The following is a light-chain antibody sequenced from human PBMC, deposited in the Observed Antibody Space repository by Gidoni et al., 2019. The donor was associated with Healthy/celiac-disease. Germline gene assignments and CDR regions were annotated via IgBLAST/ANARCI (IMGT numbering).Light chain of an antibody. J-gene: IGKJ2*01. CDR2: WAS. CDR1: QSVLYSSNNKDY. CDR3: QQYYSAPYT. Sequence: DIVMTQSPDSLAVSLGERAIINCKSSQSVLYSSNNKDYLAWYQQKPGQTPKRLIYWASTRASGVPDRCSGGGSGADFTLTISRLQAEDVAVYYCQQYYSAPYTFGQGTKLEIK. V-gene: IGKV4-1*01.